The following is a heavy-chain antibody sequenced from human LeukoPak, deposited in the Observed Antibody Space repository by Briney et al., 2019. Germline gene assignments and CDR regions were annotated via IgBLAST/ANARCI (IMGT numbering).Heavy chain of an antibody. CDR1: GYTFTGYY. D-gene: IGHD2/OR15-2a*01. CDR3: ARVDQRISYYFDY. V-gene: IGHV1-2*02. CDR2: LNPHNGDT. J-gene: IGHJ4*02. Sequence: ASVKVSCKASGYTFTGYYMHWLRQAPGQGLEWMGWLNPHNGDTNYVQKFQGRVTMTRDTSISTAFMELSSLRSDDTAVYFCARVDQRISYYFDYWGQGTPITVPS.